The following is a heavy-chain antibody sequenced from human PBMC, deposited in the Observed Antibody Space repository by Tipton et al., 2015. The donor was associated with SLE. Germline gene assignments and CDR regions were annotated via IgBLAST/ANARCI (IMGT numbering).Heavy chain of an antibody. CDR1: GGSISSGYYY. CDR2: IYYSGNT. CDR3: ARTSGSYMDY. D-gene: IGHD3-10*01. J-gene: IGHJ4*02. Sequence: TLSLTCTVSGGSISSGYYYWSWIRQPPGKGLERIGFIYYSGNTYYNPSLKSRVTISVDTSKNQFSLRLSSVTAADTAVYYCARTSGSYMDYWGQGTLVTVSS. V-gene: IGHV4-30-4*01.